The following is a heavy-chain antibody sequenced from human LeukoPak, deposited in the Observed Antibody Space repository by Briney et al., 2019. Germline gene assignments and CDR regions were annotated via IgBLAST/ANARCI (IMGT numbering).Heavy chain of an antibody. CDR2: IRSKANNYAT. J-gene: IGHJ4*02. CDR1: AFTFSGSA. V-gene: IGHV3-73*01. Sequence: GGSLRLSCAASAFTFSGSAIHWVRQASGKGLEWVGRIRSKANNYATAYAASVEGRFTISRDDSKSTAYLQMNSLRAEDTAVYYCAKVDSSSWHPNYYFDYWGQGTLVTVSS. CDR3: AKVDSSSWHPNYYFDY. D-gene: IGHD6-13*01.